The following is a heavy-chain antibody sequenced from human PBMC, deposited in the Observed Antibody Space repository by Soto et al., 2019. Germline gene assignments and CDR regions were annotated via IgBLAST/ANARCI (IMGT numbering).Heavy chain of an antibody. J-gene: IGHJ6*02. CDR3: AKGILSATIGPYAMDV. Sequence: QVQLVESGGGVVQPGASLRLSCEASGFAFSSYAMHWVRQAPGKVLVWVGVISYDGNYIYYADSVKGRFTISRDNSKNTLYVQVNSLRPEDTAVYYCAKGILSATIGPYAMDVWGQGTTVTVSS. CDR1: GFAFSSYA. V-gene: IGHV3-30*18. CDR2: ISYDGNYI. D-gene: IGHD3-16*01.